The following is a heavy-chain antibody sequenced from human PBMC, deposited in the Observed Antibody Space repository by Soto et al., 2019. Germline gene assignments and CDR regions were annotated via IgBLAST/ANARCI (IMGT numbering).Heavy chain of an antibody. V-gene: IGHV3-21*01. J-gene: IGHJ4*02. Sequence: DLVESGGGLAKPGGALRLSCTDSGFTFSSHTMNWVRQAPGKGLEWVSSISATGSDIYYGDSVMGRFTISRDNAKNSLYLQVNTLRVEDTAVYYCARGYDVVRVPVAIRVGYFDHWGQGTVVTVSS. CDR3: ARGYDVVRVPVAIRVGYFDH. D-gene: IGHD3-16*01. CDR2: ISATGSDI. CDR1: GFTFSSHT.